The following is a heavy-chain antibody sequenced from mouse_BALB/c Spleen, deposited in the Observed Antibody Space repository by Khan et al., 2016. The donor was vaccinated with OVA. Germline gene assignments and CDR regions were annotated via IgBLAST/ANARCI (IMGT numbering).Heavy chain of an antibody. CDR2: IYPFNDDT. J-gene: IGHJ2*01. Sequence: VQLQQSGPELVKPGASVKMSCEASGYTFTSYVIHWVKQKPGQGLEWIGYIYPFNDDTKYNEKFKGKATLTSDTSSSTAYMELRSLTSEDSAVSYCAKNYRYDVYFDYWGQGTTLTVSS. CDR1: GYTFTSYV. V-gene: IGHV1S136*01. CDR3: AKNYRYDVYFDY. D-gene: IGHD2-14*01.